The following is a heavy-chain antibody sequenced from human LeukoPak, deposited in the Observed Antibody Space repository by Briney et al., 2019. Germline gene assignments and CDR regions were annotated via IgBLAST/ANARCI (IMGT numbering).Heavy chain of an antibody. D-gene: IGHD4-17*01. CDR3: ARSYGAFSGPVAY. CDR1: GFTFSTYW. CDR2: INQDGSEK. Sequence: GGSLRLSCAASGFTFSTYWMTWVRQAPGKGLEWVANINQDGSEKHYVDSVKGRFTISRDNAKNSPYLQMNSLRAEDTAVYYCARSYGAFSGPVAYWGQGTLVTVSS. V-gene: IGHV3-7*01. J-gene: IGHJ4*02.